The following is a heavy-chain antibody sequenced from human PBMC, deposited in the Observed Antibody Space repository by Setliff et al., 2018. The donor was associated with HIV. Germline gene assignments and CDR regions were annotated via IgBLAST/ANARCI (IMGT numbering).Heavy chain of an antibody. CDR2: LSGDSNHI. D-gene: IGHD6-13*01. V-gene: IGHV3-23*01. CDR3: GKVKGIEAAGSSAFDI. Sequence: SSETLSLSCAGSGFTVNSGAMNWVRQAPGKGLEWVSSLSGDSNHIYYADSAKGRFTISRDNSKNTLYLQMNSLRAEDTAVYYCGKVKGIEAAGSSAFDIWGQGTMVTVSS. J-gene: IGHJ3*02. CDR1: GFTVNSGA.